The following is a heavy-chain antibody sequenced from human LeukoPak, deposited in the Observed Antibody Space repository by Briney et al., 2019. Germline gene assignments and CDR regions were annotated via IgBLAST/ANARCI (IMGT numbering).Heavy chain of an antibody. CDR1: GGSISSSSYY. J-gene: IGHJ4*02. Sequence: SETLSLTCTVSGGSISSSSYYWGWIRQPPGKGLEWIGSIYYSGSTYYNPSLKSRVTISVDTSKNQFSLKLSSVTAADTAVYYCARDTYYYDSSGYPSFDYWGQGTLVTVSS. D-gene: IGHD3-22*01. CDR2: IYYSGST. CDR3: ARDTYYYDSSGYPSFDY. V-gene: IGHV4-39*07.